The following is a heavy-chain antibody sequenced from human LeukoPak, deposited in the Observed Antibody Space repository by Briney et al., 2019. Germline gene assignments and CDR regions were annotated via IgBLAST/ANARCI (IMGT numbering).Heavy chain of an antibody. CDR1: GYIFTNYY. V-gene: IGHV1-46*01. Sequence: GASVTVSFTASGYIFTNYYIQWVRQAPGQGLEWMGMISPNSGGTTYAQRFHGRFTVTRDTSTSSVYMELSSLTSEDTAVYYCAREEHGGLYDYWGQGTLVTVSS. CDR2: ISPNSGGT. J-gene: IGHJ4*02. CDR3: AREEHGGLYDY. D-gene: IGHD4-23*01.